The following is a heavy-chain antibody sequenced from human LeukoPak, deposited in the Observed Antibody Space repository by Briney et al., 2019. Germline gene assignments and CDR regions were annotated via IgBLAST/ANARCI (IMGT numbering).Heavy chain of an antibody. CDR2: ISGSGGST. D-gene: IGHD4-11*01. J-gene: IGHJ4*02. CDR1: GFTFSSYA. Sequence: GGSLRLSCAASGFTFSSYAMSWVRQAPGKGLEWVSAISGSGGSTYYADSVKGRFTISRDNAKNLLSLQMSGLRVEDTAVYYCARGYSDWLRWGQGTQVTVSS. V-gene: IGHV3-23*01. CDR3: ARGYSDWLR.